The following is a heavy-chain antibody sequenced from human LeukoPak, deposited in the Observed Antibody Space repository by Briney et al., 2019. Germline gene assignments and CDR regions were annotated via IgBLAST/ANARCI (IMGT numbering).Heavy chain of an antibody. J-gene: IGHJ4*02. CDR1: RFTFSSYS. D-gene: IGHD5-24*01. CDR3: ARTRRDGYNYGDY. Sequence: SGGSLRLSCAASRFTFSSYSMNWVRQAPGKGLEWVSYISSSSSTIYYTDSVKGRFTISRDNAKNSLYLQMNSLRAEDTAVYYCARTRRDGYNYGDYWGQGTLVTASS. CDR2: ISSSSSTI. V-gene: IGHV3-48*04.